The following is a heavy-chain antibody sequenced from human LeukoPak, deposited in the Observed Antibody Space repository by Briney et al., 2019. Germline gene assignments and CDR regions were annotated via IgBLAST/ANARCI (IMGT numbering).Heavy chain of an antibody. CDR1: GFIFSDFH. V-gene: IGHV3-30*04. Sequence: QPGGSLRLSCTVSGFIFSDFHMHWSRQAPGKGLEWVAVMPYNGISEKYADSVKGRFTISRENSKNALYLQMKSLRPDDTAVYFCARDSGTGYDDYWGQGTLVTVSS. D-gene: IGHD5-12*01. J-gene: IGHJ4*02. CDR2: MPYNGISE. CDR3: ARDSGTGYDDY.